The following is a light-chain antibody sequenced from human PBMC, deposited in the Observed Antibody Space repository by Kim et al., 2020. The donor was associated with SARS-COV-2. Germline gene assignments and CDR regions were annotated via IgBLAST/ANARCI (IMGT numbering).Light chain of an antibody. J-gene: IGLJ2*01. V-gene: IGLV3-21*04. Sequence: SYELTQPPSVSVAPGKTARITCGGNNIRSKSLHWYQQKPGQAPVLVIYYDSDRPSGIPERFSGSNSGNTATLTISRVEAGDEADYYCQVWDSSRDHVVFGGGTKLTVL. CDR1: NIRSKS. CDR2: YDS. CDR3: QVWDSSRDHVV.